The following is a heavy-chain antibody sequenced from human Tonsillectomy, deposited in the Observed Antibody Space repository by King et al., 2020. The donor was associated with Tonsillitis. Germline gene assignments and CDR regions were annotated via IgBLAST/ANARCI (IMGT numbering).Heavy chain of an antibody. J-gene: IGHJ4*02. CDR3: ARGHLDTAMGTFDS. V-gene: IGHV1-46*01. CDR2: INPSGGGT. D-gene: IGHD5-18*01. Sequence: QLVQSGAEVKKPGASVKVACKASGYTFTNYYMHWVRQAPGQGLEWMGIINPSGGGTSYAQKFQGRVTMTRETSTSTVYMELSSLRSEDTAVYYCARGHLDTAMGTFDSWGQGTLVTVSS. CDR1: GYTFTNYY.